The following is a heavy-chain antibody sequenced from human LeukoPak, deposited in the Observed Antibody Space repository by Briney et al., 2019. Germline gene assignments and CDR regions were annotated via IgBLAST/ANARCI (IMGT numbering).Heavy chain of an antibody. V-gene: IGHV4-59*01. J-gene: IGHJ6*02. CDR2: IYYSGST. Sequence: PSETLSLTCTVSGGSISSYYWSWIRQPPGKGLEWIGYIYYSGSTNYNPSLKSRVTISVDTSKNQFSLKLSSVTAADTAVYYCARDKPYYYGSGSYYYYYYGMDVWGQGTTVTVSS. CDR1: GGSISSYY. D-gene: IGHD3-10*01. CDR3: ARDKPYYYGSGSYYYYYYGMDV.